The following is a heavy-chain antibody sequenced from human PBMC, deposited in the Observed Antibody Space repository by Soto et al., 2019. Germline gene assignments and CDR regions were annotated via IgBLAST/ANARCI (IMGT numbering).Heavy chain of an antibody. CDR2: ISSGSSFI. V-gene: IGHV3-48*01. D-gene: IGHD1-1*01. CDR3: ARDRWTGTTIHSYYMDV. J-gene: IGHJ6*03. CDR1: GFTFSNAW. Sequence: PGGSLRLSCAASGFTFSNAWINWVRQAPGKGLEWVSYISSGSSFIYYADSVKGRFTVSRDNAKNSLYLQMNSLRAEDRAVYYCARDRWTGTTIHSYYMDVWAKGTTVNVSS.